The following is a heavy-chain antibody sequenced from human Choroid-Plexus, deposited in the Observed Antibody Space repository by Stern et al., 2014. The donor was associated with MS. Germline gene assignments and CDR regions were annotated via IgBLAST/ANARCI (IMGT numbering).Heavy chain of an antibody. V-gene: IGHV3-30*18. CDR1: GFTFSNFG. J-gene: IGHJ4*02. Sequence: QVQLVESGGGVAQPGRPLILSCAASGFTFSNFGMHWVRQAPGKGLEWVALISYDGSDKYYADSVKGRVTILRDNSKNTLYMHMNSLRAEDTAVYYCAKDRQWSTYFFDYWGQGSLVTVSS. CDR2: ISYDGSDK. CDR3: AKDRQWSTYFFDY. D-gene: IGHD2-15*01.